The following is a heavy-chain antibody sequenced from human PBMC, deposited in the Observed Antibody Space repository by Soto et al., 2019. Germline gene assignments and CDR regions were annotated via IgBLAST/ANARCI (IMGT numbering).Heavy chain of an antibody. CDR1: VGSISSYY. Sequence: SETLSLTCTFSVGSISSYYWSCIRHPPGKGLEWIGYIYYSGSTNYNPSLKSRVTISVDTSKNQFSLKLSSVTAADTAVYYCAANIAAAGHYYYYGMEVWGQGTTVSVS. CDR2: IYYSGST. D-gene: IGHD6-13*01. J-gene: IGHJ6*01. CDR3: AANIAAAGHYYYYGMEV. V-gene: IGHV4-59*01.